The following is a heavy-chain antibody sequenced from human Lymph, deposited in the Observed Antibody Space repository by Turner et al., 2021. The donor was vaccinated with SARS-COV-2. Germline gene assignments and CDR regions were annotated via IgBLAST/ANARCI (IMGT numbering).Heavy chain of an antibody. CDR2: IKQDGSEK. V-gene: IGHV3-7*03. J-gene: IGHJ6*02. Sequence: VQLVESGGGVVQPGGSLRLSCAASGFTFSSYWMSWVRQAPGKGLEWVANIKQDGSEKYYVDSVKGRFTISRDNAKNSLYLQMNSLRADDTAVYFCARVGVRFEWSDGYHYYYAMDVWGQGTTVTVSS. CDR1: GFTFSSYW. D-gene: IGHD3-3*01. CDR3: ARVGVRFEWSDGYHYYYAMDV.